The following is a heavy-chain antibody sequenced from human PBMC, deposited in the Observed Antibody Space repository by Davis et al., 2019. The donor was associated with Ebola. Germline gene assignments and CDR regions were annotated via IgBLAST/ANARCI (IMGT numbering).Heavy chain of an antibody. CDR3: ARENSSHFVDAFDV. CDR1: GHTFTGYY. CDR2: INTYSGGT. J-gene: IGHJ3*01. Sequence: ASVKVSCKASGHTFTGYYMHWVRQAPGQGLEWMGWINTYSGGTNYAQRFQGWVTLTRDTSIRTAYMEVSRLKSDDTAVYYCARENSSHFVDAFDVWGQGTAVTVSS. D-gene: IGHD3-22*01. V-gene: IGHV1-2*04.